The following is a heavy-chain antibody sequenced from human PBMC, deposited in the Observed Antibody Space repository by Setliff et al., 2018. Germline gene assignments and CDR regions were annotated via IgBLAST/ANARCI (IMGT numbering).Heavy chain of an antibody. Sequence: PGESLKISCTASGFTFGGYGMHWVHQAPGKGLEWVAFIRFDGTTKFYADSVKGRFTISRDNPENTLYLQMDSLRPEDTGVYYCAKVKKQLIRGSGLDLWGQGTLVTVSS. J-gene: IGHJ5*02. D-gene: IGHD3-10*01. V-gene: IGHV3-30*02. CDR3: AKVKKQLIRGSGLDL. CDR2: IRFDGTTK. CDR1: GFTFGGYG.